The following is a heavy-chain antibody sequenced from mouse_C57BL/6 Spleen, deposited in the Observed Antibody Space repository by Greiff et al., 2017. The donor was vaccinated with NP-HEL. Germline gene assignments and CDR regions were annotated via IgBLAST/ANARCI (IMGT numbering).Heavy chain of an antibody. J-gene: IGHJ2*01. CDR1: GYSITSGYY. CDR3: ARDDY. V-gene: IGHV3-6*01. CDR2: ISYDGSN. Sequence: EVQLQESGPGLVKPSQSLSLTCSVTGYSITSGYYWNWIRQFPGNKLEWRGYISYDGSNNYNPSLKNRISITRDTSKNQFFRKLNAVTTEDTATYYCARDDYWGQVTTLTVSS.